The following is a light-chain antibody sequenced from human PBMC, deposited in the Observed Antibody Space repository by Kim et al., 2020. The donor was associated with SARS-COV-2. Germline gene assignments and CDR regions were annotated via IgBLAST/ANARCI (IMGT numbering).Light chain of an antibody. Sequence: EIVMTQSPATLSMSPGERVTLSCRASQSVSNYLVWYQQKPGQGPRLLIYDASTRATGIPARFSGSGSGTEFTLTISSLQSEDFAVYYWQQYYNWAPFTFGGGTKVDIK. CDR2: DAS. CDR3: QQYYNWAPFT. CDR1: QSVSNY. V-gene: IGKV3-15*01. J-gene: IGKJ4*01.